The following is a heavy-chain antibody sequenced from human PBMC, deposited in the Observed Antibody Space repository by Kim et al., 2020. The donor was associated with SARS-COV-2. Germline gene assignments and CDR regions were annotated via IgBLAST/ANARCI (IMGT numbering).Heavy chain of an antibody. D-gene: IGHD3-9*01. J-gene: IGHJ4*02. CDR2: INHSGST. CDR3: ARGDERGPVLR. V-gene: IGHV4-34*01. CDR1: GGSFSGYY. Sequence: SETLSLTCAVYGGSFSGYYWSWIRQPPGKGLEWIGEINHSGSTNYNPSLKSRVTISVDTSKNQFSLKLSSVTAADTAVYYCARGDERGPVLRWGQGTLVT.